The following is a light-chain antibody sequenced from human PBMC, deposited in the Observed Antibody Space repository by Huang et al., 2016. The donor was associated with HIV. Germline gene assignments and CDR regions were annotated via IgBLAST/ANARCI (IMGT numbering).Light chain of an antibody. V-gene: IGKV3-15*01. CDR3: QQYNNGPPWT. J-gene: IGKJ1*01. Sequence: EIVMTQSPATLSVTPGEGATLSCRATQSVSVNLAWYQQKPGQAPRLLIHSASTRATGIPVRFSGGGSGTEFTLTIIRLQSEDSAVYYCQQYNNGPPWTFGQGTKVEIK. CDR2: SAS. CDR1: QSVSVN.